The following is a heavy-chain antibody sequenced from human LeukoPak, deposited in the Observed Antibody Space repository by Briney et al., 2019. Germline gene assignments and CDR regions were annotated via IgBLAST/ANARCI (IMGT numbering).Heavy chain of an antibody. J-gene: IGHJ4*02. CDR3: AREDIVVVPAATPYYFDY. CDR1: GYTFTSYG. V-gene: IGHV1-18*01. Sequence: ASVKLSCKASGYTFTSYGISWVRQSPGQALEWMGWISAYNGNTNYAQKLQGRVTMTTDTSTSTAYMELRSLRSDDTAVYYCAREDIVVVPAATPYYFDYWGQGTLVTVSS. CDR2: ISAYNGNT. D-gene: IGHD2-2*01.